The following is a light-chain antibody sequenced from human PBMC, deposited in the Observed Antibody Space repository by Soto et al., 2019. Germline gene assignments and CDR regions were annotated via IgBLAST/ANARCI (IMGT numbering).Light chain of an antibody. CDR1: QSISGY. V-gene: IGKV1-39*01. CDR2: AAS. J-gene: IGKJ4*01. Sequence: DIQMTQSPSSLSASVGDRVTITCRASQSISGYLNWYQEKPGKAPKLLIYAASTLQSGVPSRFSGSGSGTDFTLTISSLPPEDVATYYCQQSHSTVTFGGGTKVE. CDR3: QQSHSTVT.